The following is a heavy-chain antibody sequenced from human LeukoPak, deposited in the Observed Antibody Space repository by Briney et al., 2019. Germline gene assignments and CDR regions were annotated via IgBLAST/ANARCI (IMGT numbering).Heavy chain of an antibody. D-gene: IGHD2-2*01. J-gene: IGHJ5*02. CDR1: GYTFTGYY. V-gene: IGHV1-2*02. CDR3: ARDTYCSSTSCYFGNWFDP. Sequence: ASVKVSCKASGYTFTGYYMHWVRQAPGQGLEWMGWINPNSGGTNYAQKFQGRVTMTRDTSISTAYMELSRLRSDDTAVYYCARDTYCSSTSCYFGNWFDPWGQGTLVTVSS. CDR2: INPNSGGT.